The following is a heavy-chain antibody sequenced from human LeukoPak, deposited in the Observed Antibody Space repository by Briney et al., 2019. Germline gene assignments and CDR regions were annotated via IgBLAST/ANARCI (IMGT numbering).Heavy chain of an antibody. D-gene: IGHD3-22*01. CDR3: TTASYDYYDSSGYSFGGF. CDR2: IKSKADGGTT. Sequence: GGSLRLSCAASGFAFTNAWMNWVRQAPGKGLEWVGRIKSKADGGTTTYAAPVRGRFTISRDDSKNMLYLQMISPKTEDTAVYYCTTASYDYYDSSGYSFGGFWGQGTLVTVSS. CDR1: GFAFTNAW. V-gene: IGHV3-15*01. J-gene: IGHJ4*02.